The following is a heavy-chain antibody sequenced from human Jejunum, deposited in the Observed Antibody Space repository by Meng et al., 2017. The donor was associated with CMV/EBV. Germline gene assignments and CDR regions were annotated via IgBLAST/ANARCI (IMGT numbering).Heavy chain of an antibody. CDR3: ARVRVHSSGWRPFDY. D-gene: IGHD6-19*01. CDR1: DSISSSSHH. V-gene: IGHV4-39*07. J-gene: IGHJ4*02. CDR2: IYDSGSA. Sequence: DSISSSSHHWDWIRQPPGKGLEWIGNIYDSGSAYYNPSLKSRVSISKDTSKNQFSLRLDSVTAADTAVYYCARVRVHSSGWRPFDYWGRGTLVTVSS.